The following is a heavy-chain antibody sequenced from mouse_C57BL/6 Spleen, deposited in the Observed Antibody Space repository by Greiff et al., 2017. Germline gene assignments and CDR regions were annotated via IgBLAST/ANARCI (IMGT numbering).Heavy chain of an antibody. CDR1: GYTFTSYW. V-gene: IGHV1-50*01. J-gene: IGHJ2*01. D-gene: IGHD2-1*01. Sequence: QVQLQQPGAELVKPGASVKLSCKASGYTFTSYWMQWVKQRPGQGLEWIGEIDPSDSYTNYNQKFKGKATLTVDTSSSTAYMQRSSLTSEDSAVYYCARFNYGNFYFDYWGQGTTLTVSS. CDR3: ARFNYGNFYFDY. CDR2: IDPSDSYT.